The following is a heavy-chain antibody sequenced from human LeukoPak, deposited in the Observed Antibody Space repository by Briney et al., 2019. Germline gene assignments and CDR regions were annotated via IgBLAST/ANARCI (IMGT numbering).Heavy chain of an antibody. CDR2: ISSGGRTI. J-gene: IGHJ4*02. CDR1: GFTFSDYY. Sequence: GGSLRLSCAASGFTFSDYYMSWIRQAPGKGLEWVSYISSGGRTIYYADSVKGRFTMSRDNARSTLFLQMNNLRAEDTAVYYCAKATGYLLWGQGTLVTVSS. D-gene: IGHD1-14*01. CDR3: AKATGYLL. V-gene: IGHV3-11*01.